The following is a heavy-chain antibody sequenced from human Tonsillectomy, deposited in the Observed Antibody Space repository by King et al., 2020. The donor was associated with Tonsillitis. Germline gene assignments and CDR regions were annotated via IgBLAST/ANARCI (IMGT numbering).Heavy chain of an antibody. CDR1: GFTFSSYA. D-gene: IGHD3-22*01. V-gene: IGHV3-30*04. Sequence: VQLVESGGGVVQPGRSLRLSCAASGFTFSSYAMHWVRQAPGKGLERVAVISYDGSNKYYADSVKGRFTISRDNSKNTLYLQMNSLRAEDTAVYYCARVLPDTGDYYDSSGYYDYWGQGTLVTVSS. CDR3: ARVLPDTGDYYDSSGYYDY. CDR2: ISYDGSNK. J-gene: IGHJ4*02.